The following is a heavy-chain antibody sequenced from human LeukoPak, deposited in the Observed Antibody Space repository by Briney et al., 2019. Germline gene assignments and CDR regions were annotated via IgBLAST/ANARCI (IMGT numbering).Heavy chain of an antibody. CDR2: IYYSGST. D-gene: IGHD3-10*01. J-gene: IGHJ4*02. CDR1: GGSISSYY. CDR3: ARSGRGNSAGFDC. V-gene: IGHV4-59*01. Sequence: SETLSLTCTVSGGSISSYYWSWIRQPPGKGLEWIGYIYYSGSTNYNPSLKSRGTISVDTSNNQFSLKLTSVTAADTAVYYCARSGRGNSAGFDCWGQGTLITVSS.